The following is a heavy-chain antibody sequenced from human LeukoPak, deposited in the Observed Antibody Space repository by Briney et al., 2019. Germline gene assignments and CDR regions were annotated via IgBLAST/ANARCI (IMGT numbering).Heavy chain of an antibody. Sequence: SETVSLTCTVSGGSISRGGYYWSSVRQHPEKGLEWIGYIYYSGTAYYNPSLKSRVTMSVDTSKNQFSLKLDSVTAADTAVYYCARFSNDHGVKFDYWGQGTLVSVSS. CDR3: ARFSNDHGVKFDY. CDR2: IYYSGTA. D-gene: IGHD4-17*01. CDR1: GGSISRGGYY. J-gene: IGHJ4*02. V-gene: IGHV4-31*03.